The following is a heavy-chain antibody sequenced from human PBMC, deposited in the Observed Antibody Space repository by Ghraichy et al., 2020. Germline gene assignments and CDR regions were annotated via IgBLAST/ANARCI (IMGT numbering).Heavy chain of an antibody. Sequence: LSLTCAASGFTFSSYSMNWVRQAPGKGLEWVSYISSSSSTIYYADSVKGRFTISRDNAKNSLYLQMNSLRDEDTAVYYCARERFPPYGMDVWGQGTTVTVSS. CDR3: ARERFPPYGMDV. D-gene: IGHD3-10*01. V-gene: IGHV3-48*02. CDR1: GFTFSSYS. J-gene: IGHJ6*02. CDR2: ISSSSSTI.